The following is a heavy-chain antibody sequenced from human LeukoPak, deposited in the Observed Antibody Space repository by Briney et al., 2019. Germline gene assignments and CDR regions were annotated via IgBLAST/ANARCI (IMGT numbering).Heavy chain of an antibody. Sequence: SKTLSLTCTVSGGSISSYYWSWIRQPAGKGLEWIGRIYTSGSTNYNPSLKSRVTMSVDTSKNQFSLKLSSVTAADTAVYYCARPLAVASWFDPWGQGTLVTVSS. V-gene: IGHV4-4*07. J-gene: IGHJ5*02. D-gene: IGHD6-19*01. CDR2: IYTSGST. CDR1: GGSISSYY. CDR3: ARPLAVASWFDP.